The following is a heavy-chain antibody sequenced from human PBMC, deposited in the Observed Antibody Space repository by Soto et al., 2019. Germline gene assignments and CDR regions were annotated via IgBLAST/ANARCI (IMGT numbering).Heavy chain of an antibody. J-gene: IGHJ4*02. V-gene: IGHV1-69*02. CDR1: GDTFSFYT. D-gene: IGHD3-10*01. CDR3: AASYGSGYRAFDY. CDR2: INPIVSMS. Sequence: QVQLVQSGTEVKKPGSSVKVSCKASGDTFSFYTINWVRQAPGLGLEWVGRINPIVSMSNYAQKFQGRVTMTADKATSTAYMDLRSLRSDDTAMYFCAASYGSGYRAFDYWGQGALVTVSS.